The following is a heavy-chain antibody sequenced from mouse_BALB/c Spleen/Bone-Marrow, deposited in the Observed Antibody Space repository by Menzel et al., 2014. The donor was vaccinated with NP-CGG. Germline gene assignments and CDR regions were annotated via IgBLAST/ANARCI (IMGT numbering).Heavy chain of an antibody. Sequence: DVQLVESGGGLVKPGGSLKLSCAASGFTFSSYAMSWVRQTPEKRLEWVATISSGGSYTYYPDSVKGRFIISRDNAKNTLYLKMSSLRSEDTAMYYCARQYDYDGAWFAYWGQGTLVTVSA. D-gene: IGHD2-4*01. CDR2: ISSGGSYT. CDR1: GFTFSSYA. CDR3: ARQYDYDGAWFAY. J-gene: IGHJ3*01. V-gene: IGHV5-9-3*01.